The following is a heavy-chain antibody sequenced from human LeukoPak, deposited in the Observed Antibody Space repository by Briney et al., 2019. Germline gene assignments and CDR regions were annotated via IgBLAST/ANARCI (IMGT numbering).Heavy chain of an antibody. J-gene: IGHJ4*02. V-gene: IGHV4-59*01. CDR3: ARARYITMIVVVIDY. CDR1: GGSISSYY. D-gene: IGHD3-22*01. CDR2: IYYSGST. Sequence: PSETLSLTCTVSGGSISSYYWSWIRQPPGKGLEWIGYIYYSGSTNYNPSLKSRVTISVDTSKNQFSLKLSSVTAADTAVYYCARARYITMIVVVIDYWGQGTLVTVSS.